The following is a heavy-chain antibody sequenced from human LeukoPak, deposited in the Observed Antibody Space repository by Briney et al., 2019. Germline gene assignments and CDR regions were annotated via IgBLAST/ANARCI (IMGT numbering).Heavy chain of an antibody. D-gene: IGHD3-3*01. Sequence: SGGSLGLSCAASGFTLSSYAMSWVRQAPGKGLEWVSAISDSGNTYHADSVKGRFTISRDSSKNTLYLQMNSLRAEDTAIYYCARDERLLSFLKWGQGTLVTVSS. CDR2: ISDSGNT. V-gene: IGHV3-23*01. J-gene: IGHJ4*02. CDR1: GFTLSSYA. CDR3: ARDERLLSFLK.